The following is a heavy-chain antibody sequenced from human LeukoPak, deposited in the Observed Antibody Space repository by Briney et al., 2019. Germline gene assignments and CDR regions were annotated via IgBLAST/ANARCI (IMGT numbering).Heavy chain of an antibody. Sequence: ASVKVSCKASGYTFTSYGISWVRQAPGQGLEWMGWISAYNGNTNYAQKLQGRVTMTTDTSTSTAYMELSSLRSEDTAVYYCARVGYCSSTSCYTGDFDYWGQGTLVTVSS. CDR2: ISAYNGNT. CDR3: ARVGYCSSTSCYTGDFDY. V-gene: IGHV1-18*01. D-gene: IGHD2-2*02. CDR1: GYTFTSYG. J-gene: IGHJ4*02.